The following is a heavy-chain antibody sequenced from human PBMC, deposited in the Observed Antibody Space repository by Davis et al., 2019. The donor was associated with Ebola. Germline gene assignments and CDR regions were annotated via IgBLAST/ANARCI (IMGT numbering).Heavy chain of an antibody. CDR3: ARGDSYYDPSGYYAGPEAPDH. V-gene: IGHV4-30-4*07. CDR1: GGFVSSGGYS. CDR2: YYYTGST. Sequence: MPSETLSLTCAVSGGFVSSGGYSWSWIRQPPGKGLEWIGYYYYTGSTYYNPSLKSRVTISVGTSKNQFSLKLSSVTAADTAVYYCARGDSYYDPSGYYAGPEAPDHWGQGTLVTVSS. J-gene: IGHJ4*02. D-gene: IGHD3-22*01.